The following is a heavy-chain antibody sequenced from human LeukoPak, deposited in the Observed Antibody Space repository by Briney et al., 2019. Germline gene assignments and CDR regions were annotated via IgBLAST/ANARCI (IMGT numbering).Heavy chain of an antibody. V-gene: IGHV1-46*01. J-gene: IGHJ4*02. Sequence: GASVKVSCKASEYTFTSYYMHWVRQAPGQGLEWMGMINPSGGSTSYAQKFQGRVTMTRDTSTSTVDMELSSLRSEDTAVYYCARVAKMVIHTDYWGQGTLASVSS. CDR2: INPSGGST. D-gene: IGHD2-21*01. CDR1: EYTFTSYY. CDR3: ARVAKMVIHTDY.